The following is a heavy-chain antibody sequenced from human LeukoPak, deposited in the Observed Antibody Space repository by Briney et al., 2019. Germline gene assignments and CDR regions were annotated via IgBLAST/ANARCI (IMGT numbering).Heavy chain of an antibody. CDR2: IYYSGST. V-gene: IGHV4-59*08. CDR1: GGSISSYY. D-gene: IGHD6-6*01. Sequence: KASETLSLTCTVSGGSISSYYWSWIRQPPGKGLEWIGYIYYSGSTNYNPSLKSRVTISVDTSKNQFSLKLSSVTAADTAVYYCARTLVKTPYFDYWGQGTLVTVSS. CDR3: ARTLVKTPYFDY. J-gene: IGHJ4*02.